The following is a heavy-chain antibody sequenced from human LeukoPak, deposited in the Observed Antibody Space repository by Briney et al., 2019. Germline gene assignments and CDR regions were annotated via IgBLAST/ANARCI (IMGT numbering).Heavy chain of an antibody. CDR1: GGSFSGYY. V-gene: IGHV4-34*01. Sequence: PPETLSLTCAVYGGSFSGYYWSWIRQPPGKGLEWIGEINHSGSTNYNPSLKSRVTISVDTSKNQFSLKLSSVTAADTAVYYCARGRARATVAFDIWGQGTMVTVSS. J-gene: IGHJ3*02. CDR2: INHSGST. CDR3: ARGRARATVAFDI. D-gene: IGHD1-26*01.